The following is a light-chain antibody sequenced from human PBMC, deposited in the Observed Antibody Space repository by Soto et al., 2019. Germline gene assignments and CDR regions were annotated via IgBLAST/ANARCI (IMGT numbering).Light chain of an antibody. J-gene: IGLJ2*01. Sequence: QLVLTQPASVSGSPGQSITISCTGTSSDVGAHNFVSWYQQHPGKAPKLIFYEISNRPPGLSDRFSGSKSGTTASLTISGLQAEDEADYFCSSYTTNKTLLFGGGTKVTVL. CDR1: SSDVGAHNF. CDR2: EIS. V-gene: IGLV2-14*01. CDR3: SSYTTNKTLL.